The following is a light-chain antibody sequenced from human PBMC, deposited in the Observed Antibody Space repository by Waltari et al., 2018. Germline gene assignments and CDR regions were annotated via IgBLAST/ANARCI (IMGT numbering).Light chain of an antibody. CDR2: SNS. J-gene: IGLJ2*01. Sequence: QPVVTQPPSAAGTPGQRVTISCSGSRSNIESNPLNWYQQLPGRAPKVLIYSNSQRPSGVPDRFSGSKSGKSASLAISGLQSEDEADYYCASWDYSLNGVVFGGGTKLTVL. CDR1: RSNIESNP. V-gene: IGLV1-44*01. CDR3: ASWDYSLNGVV.